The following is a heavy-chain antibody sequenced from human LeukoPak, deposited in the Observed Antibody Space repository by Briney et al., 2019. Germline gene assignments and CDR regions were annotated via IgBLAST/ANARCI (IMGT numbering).Heavy chain of an antibody. V-gene: IGHV1-69*13. CDR2: IIPIFGTA. CDR1: GGTFSSYA. J-gene: IGHJ4*02. D-gene: IGHD6-19*01. CDR3: ASGRSGWYYFDY. Sequence: SVKVSCKASGGTFSSYAISWVRQAPGQGLEWMGGIIPIFGTANYAQKFQGRVTITADESTSTAHMELSSLRSEDTAVYYCASGRSGWYYFDYWGQGTLVTVSS.